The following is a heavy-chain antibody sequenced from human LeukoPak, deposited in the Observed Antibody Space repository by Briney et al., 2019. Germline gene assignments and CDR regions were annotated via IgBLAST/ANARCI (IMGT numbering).Heavy chain of an antibody. CDR2: TYYSSKWYN. J-gene: IGHJ4*02. Sequence: SQTLCLTCAISGDSVASNSAAWNWIRQSPSRGLEWLGRTYYSSKWYNDYAVSVKSRITINPDTSKNQFSLQLNSVTPEDTAVYYCARDGNYDYVWGSYRYLDYWGQGTLVTVSS. CDR1: GDSVASNSAA. V-gene: IGHV6-1*01. CDR3: ARDGNYDYVWGSYRYLDY. D-gene: IGHD3-16*02.